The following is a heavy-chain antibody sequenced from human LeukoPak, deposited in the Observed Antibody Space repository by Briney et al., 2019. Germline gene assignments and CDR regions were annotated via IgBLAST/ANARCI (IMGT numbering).Heavy chain of an antibody. V-gene: IGHV3-53*01. D-gene: IGHD3-9*01. J-gene: IGHJ4*02. Sequence: GGALRLSCAASGFTVSSNYMSWVRQAPGKGLEWVSLIYSGGSTYYADSVKGRFTISRDNSKNTGFLQMNGLRAEDTAVYYCARDDHRLDWGQGTLVTVSS. CDR3: ARDDHRLD. CDR2: IYSGGST. CDR1: GFTVSSNY.